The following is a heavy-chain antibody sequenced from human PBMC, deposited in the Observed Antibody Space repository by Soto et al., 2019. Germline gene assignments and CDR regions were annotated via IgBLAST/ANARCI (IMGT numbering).Heavy chain of an antibody. CDR1: GGTFSSYA. J-gene: IGHJ6*02. D-gene: IGHD2-2*01. V-gene: IGHV1-69*12. CDR2: IIPIFGTA. Sequence: QVQLVQSGAEVTKPGSSVKVSCKASGGTFSSYAISWVRQAPGQGLEWMGGIIPIFGTANYAQKFQGRVTSSADESTSAAYVELSSLRSEDTAVYYWARPVPAAGYYYGMDVWGQGTTVTVSS. CDR3: ARPVPAAGYYYGMDV.